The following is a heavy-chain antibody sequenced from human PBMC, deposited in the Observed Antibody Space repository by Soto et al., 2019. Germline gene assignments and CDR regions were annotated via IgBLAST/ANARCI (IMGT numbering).Heavy chain of an antibody. CDR1: GFIFTRYS. V-gene: IGHV3-21*06. CDR3: ARESEDPTSNFDY. Sequence: LRLSCAASGFIFTRYSMNWARQAPGKGLEWVSSISSTTNYIYYGDSMKGRFTISRDNAKNSLYLEMNSLRAEDTAVYYCARESEDPTSNFDYWGQGTLVTVSS. J-gene: IGHJ4*02. CDR2: ISSTTNYI.